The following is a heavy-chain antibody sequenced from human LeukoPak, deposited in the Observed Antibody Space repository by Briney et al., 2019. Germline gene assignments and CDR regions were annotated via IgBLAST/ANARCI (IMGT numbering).Heavy chain of an antibody. CDR1: GYTFTGYY. CDR3: ARDLYLRYYFDY. J-gene: IGHJ4*02. CDR2: INPNSGGT. Sequence: WASVKVSCKASGYTFTGYYMHWVRQAPGQGLEWMGWINPNSGGTNYAQKFQGRVTMTRVTSISTAYMELSRLRSDDTAVYYCARDLYLRYYFDYWGQGTLVTVSS. V-gene: IGHV1-2*02. D-gene: IGHD2-2*02.